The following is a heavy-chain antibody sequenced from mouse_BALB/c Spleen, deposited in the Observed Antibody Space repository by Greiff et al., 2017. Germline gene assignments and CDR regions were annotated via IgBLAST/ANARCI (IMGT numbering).Heavy chain of an antibody. Sequence: EVMLVESGGGLVKPGGSLKLSCAASGFTFSSYAMSWVRQTPEKRLEWVATISSGGSYTYYPDSVKGRFTISRDNAKNTLYLQMSSLRSEDTAMYYCASEVRRFAYWGQGTLVTVSA. V-gene: IGHV5-9-1*01. J-gene: IGHJ3*01. CDR3: ASEVRRFAY. CDR1: GFTFSSYA. D-gene: IGHD2-14*01. CDR2: ISSGGSYT.